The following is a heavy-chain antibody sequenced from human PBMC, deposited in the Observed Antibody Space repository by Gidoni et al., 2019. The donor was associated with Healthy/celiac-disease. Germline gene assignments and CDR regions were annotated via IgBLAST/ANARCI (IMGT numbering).Heavy chain of an antibody. V-gene: IGHV3-11*06. Sequence: QVQLVESGGGLVKPGGSLRLSCAASGFTFSDYYMSWIRQAPGKGLGWVSYISSSNSYTIYADSVKGQFTISRDNAKNPLYLQMIDLSAEDTAVYYCASFGATIWASDYWGQGTLVTVSS. CDR1: GFTFSDYY. CDR2: ISSSNSYT. J-gene: IGHJ4*02. D-gene: IGHD1-26*01. CDR3: ASFGATIWASDY.